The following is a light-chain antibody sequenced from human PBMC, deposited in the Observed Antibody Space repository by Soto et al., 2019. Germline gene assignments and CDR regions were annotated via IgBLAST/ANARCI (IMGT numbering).Light chain of an antibody. CDR1: KSVSNNY. V-gene: IGKV3-20*01. CDR2: GAS. CDR3: QQYGSSGT. Sequence: ENVFTQSPGTPSFSRGEKATLSFRASKSVSNNYLAWYQQKPGQAPRLLICGASSRATGIPGRFSGSGSGTDFTLTSSRLEPEDFAVYYCQQYGSSGTFGQGTKVDIK. J-gene: IGKJ1*01.